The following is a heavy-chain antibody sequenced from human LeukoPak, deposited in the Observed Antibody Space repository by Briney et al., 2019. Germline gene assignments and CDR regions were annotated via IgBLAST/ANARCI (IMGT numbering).Heavy chain of an antibody. CDR3: ARKATTGPTKAAFDI. D-gene: IGHD4-17*01. CDR1: GYSISSSNY. Sequence: SQTLSLTCAVSGYSISSSNYWAWIRQPPGKGLEWIGHIYYSGSIYYNPSLKSRVTMSVDTSKNQFSLKLSSVTAVDTAVYYCARKATTGPTKAAFDIWGQGTMVTVSS. J-gene: IGHJ3*02. V-gene: IGHV4-28*02. CDR2: IYYSGSI.